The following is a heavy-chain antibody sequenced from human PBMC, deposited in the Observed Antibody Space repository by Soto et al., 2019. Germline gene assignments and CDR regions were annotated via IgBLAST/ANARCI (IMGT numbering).Heavy chain of an antibody. J-gene: IGHJ5*02. Sequence: GGSLRLSCAGSGFAFSTFDIHWVRQAPGKGLEWVSGIGTLSDTFYAASVQGRFTISRQNAKSSVYLQMNSLRAGDTAFYYCARGRSFSYDSTPPQMFDPWGQGNLVTVSS. V-gene: IGHV3-13*01. D-gene: IGHD3-10*01. CDR2: IGTLSDT. CDR1: GFAFSTFD. CDR3: ARGRSFSYDSTPPQMFDP.